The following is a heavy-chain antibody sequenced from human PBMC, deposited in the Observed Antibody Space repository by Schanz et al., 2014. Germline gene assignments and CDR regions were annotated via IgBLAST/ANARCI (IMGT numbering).Heavy chain of an antibody. CDR2: MSGSGSTA. V-gene: IGHV3-23*01. Sequence: EVQLLESGGGLVQPGGSLRLSCVASGFTFFGSFAMSCVRQAPGKGLEWVSGMSGSGSTADYADSVKGRFTISRDNSNNTLYLQMKSLRAEDTAVYYCAKYGGGYSYGFVEYWGQGILVTVSS. CDR3: AKYGGGYSYGFVEY. CDR1: GFTFFGSFA. J-gene: IGHJ4*02. D-gene: IGHD5-18*01.